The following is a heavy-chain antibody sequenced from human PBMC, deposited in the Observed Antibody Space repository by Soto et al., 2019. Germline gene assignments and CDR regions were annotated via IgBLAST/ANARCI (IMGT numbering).Heavy chain of an antibody. D-gene: IGHD2-8*01. CDR1: GFTFSPYE. Sequence: GGSLRLSCAASGFTFSPYEMSWVRQASGKGLEWISYISSSGSTIHYADSVKGRFSISRDNAKKSLFLQMNSLRAEDTAVYYCVREAPCSNGVCQFDYWGRGTLVTVSS. V-gene: IGHV3-48*03. CDR2: ISSSGSTI. CDR3: VREAPCSNGVCQFDY. J-gene: IGHJ4*02.